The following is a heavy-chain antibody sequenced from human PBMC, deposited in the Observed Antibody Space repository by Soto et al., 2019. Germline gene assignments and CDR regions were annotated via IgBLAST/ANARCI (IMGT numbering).Heavy chain of an antibody. CDR1: GFTFSSYS. J-gene: IGHJ6*03. CDR3: AREEYQLSGVLYYYYMDV. CDR2: ISSSSSTI. V-gene: IGHV3-48*01. D-gene: IGHD2-2*01. Sequence: EVQLVESGGGLVQPGGSLRLSCAASGFTFSSYSMNWVRQAPGKGLEWVSYISSSSSTIYYADSVKGRFTISRDNAKNSLYLQMNSLRAEDTAVYYCAREEYQLSGVLYYYYMDVWGKGTTVTVSS.